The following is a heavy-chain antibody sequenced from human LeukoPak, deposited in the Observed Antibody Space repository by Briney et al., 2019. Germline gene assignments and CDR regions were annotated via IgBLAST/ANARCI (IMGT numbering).Heavy chain of an antibody. CDR3: ARRALGVSSGYYPFDY. Sequence: GESLKISCKGSGYSFTSYWIGWVRQMPGKGLEWMGIIYPGDSDTRYSPPFQGQVTISADKSISTAYLQWSSLKASDTAMYYCARRALGVSSGYYPFDYWGQGTLVTVSS. CDR2: IYPGDSDT. V-gene: IGHV5-51*01. D-gene: IGHD3-22*01. CDR1: GYSFTSYW. J-gene: IGHJ4*02.